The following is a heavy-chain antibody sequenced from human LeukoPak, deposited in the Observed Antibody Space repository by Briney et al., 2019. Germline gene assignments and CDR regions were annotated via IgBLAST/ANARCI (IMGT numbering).Heavy chain of an antibody. CDR2: IASDGRST. D-gene: IGHD4-23*01. CDR3: ARGRPHGNDY. Sequence: GGSLRLSCAASGFTFSSYWMNWVRQAPGKGLVWVSRIASDGRSTTYADSVKGRFSISRDNAKNTLYLQMNSLRVEDTAVYYCARGRPHGNDYWGQGTLVTVSS. J-gene: IGHJ4*02. CDR1: GFTFSSYW. V-gene: IGHV3-74*01.